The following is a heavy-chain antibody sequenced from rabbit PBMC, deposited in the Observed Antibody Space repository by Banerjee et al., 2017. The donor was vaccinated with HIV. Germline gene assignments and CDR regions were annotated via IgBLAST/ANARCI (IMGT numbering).Heavy chain of an antibody. D-gene: IGHD4-2*01. J-gene: IGHJ4*01. CDR2: IYTADGNT. V-gene: IGHV1S45*01. CDR1: GFDFSSCG. Sequence: QEQLVESGGGLVQPGGTLKLSCKVSGFDFSSCGVSWVRQAPGKGLEWIACIYTADGNTFYANWAKGRFTISKTPSTTVTLQMTSLTAADTATYFCARRADYAGGGNFNLWGQGTLVTVS. CDR3: ARRADYAGGGNFNL.